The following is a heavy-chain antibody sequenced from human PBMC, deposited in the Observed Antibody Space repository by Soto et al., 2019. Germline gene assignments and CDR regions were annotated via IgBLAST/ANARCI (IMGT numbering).Heavy chain of an antibody. CDR3: ARDSPPVDY. CDR1: GGTFSSYA. J-gene: IGHJ4*02. V-gene: IGHV1-18*01. CDR2: ISAHNGNT. Sequence: ASVKVSCKTSGGTFSSYAISWVRQAPGQGLEWMGWISAHNGNTKYAQKLQGRVTVTTDTSTSTAYMELRSLRSDDTAVYYCARDSPPVDYWGQGTLVTVSS.